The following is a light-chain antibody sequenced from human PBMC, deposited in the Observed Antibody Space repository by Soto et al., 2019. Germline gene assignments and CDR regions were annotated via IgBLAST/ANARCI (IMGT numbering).Light chain of an antibody. J-gene: IGKJ5*01. Sequence: VLMLSPGTLSLSPGERATLSCRASQTLSNSFIAWYQQKPGQAPRLLIYDTSSRASGIPDRFSGSGSGTDFTLTISRLQTEDFAVFYCQQYGTSEIIFGQGTRLEI. CDR2: DTS. V-gene: IGKV3-20*01. CDR1: QTLSNSF. CDR3: QQYGTSEII.